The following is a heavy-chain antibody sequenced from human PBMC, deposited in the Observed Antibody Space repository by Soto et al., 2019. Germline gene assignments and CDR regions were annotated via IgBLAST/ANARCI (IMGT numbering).Heavy chain of an antibody. Sequence: VGSLRLSCAASGLIFSNYGMNWVRQAPGKGLEWVSSISSGGGYTTYYADSVKGRFTISRDNSKNTVYLQMNSLRAEDTAVYYCAKEGTRDEYYFDYWGQGTLVTVSS. V-gene: IGHV3-23*01. J-gene: IGHJ4*02. CDR2: ISSGGGYTT. CDR1: GLIFSNYG. D-gene: IGHD3-10*01. CDR3: AKEGTRDEYYFDY.